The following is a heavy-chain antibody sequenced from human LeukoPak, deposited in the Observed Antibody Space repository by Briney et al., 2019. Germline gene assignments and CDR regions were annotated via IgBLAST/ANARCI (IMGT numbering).Heavy chain of an antibody. CDR3: ARSTSSEYDIYHFDY. Sequence: TGGSLRLSCAASGFTFTSYGIHSVRQAPGKGLEWVAVIWYDGNNKYYADSVKGRFTISRDNSKNTLYLQMNSLRAEDTAVYYCARSTSSEYDIYHFDYWGQGTLVTVSS. CDR2: IWYDGNNK. D-gene: IGHD3-9*01. J-gene: IGHJ4*02. V-gene: IGHV3-33*01. CDR1: GFTFTSYG.